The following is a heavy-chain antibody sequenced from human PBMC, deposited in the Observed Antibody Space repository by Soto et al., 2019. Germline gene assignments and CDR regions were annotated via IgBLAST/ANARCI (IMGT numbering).Heavy chain of an antibody. D-gene: IGHD3-16*01. CDR2: IKSIPDGGTA. Sequence: GGSLRLSCAASGFSCSRDAMSWVRQAPGKGPEWVGRIKSIPDGGTADYAAPLKGRFTISRDDSRDTLFLQMNSLKTEDTAVYYCTTDTVCDYWGQGALVTVSS. J-gene: IGHJ4*02. CDR3: TTDTVCDY. CDR1: GFSCSRDA. V-gene: IGHV3-15*05.